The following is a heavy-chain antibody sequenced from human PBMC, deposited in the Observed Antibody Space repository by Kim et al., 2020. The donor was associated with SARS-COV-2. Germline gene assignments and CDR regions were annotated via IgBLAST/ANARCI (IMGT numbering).Heavy chain of an antibody. Sequence: SETLSLTCTVSGGSISSGDYYWSWIRPPPGQLRSCLGYLYYRGSTNYNLYHKSRVTIPVDTYKNQFSLKLSSVTAADTAVYYCASDGMVLEWLLPSNGMDVWRQDTTVTVSS. D-gene: IGHD3-3*01. J-gene: IGHJ6*02. CDR1: GGSISSGDYY. CDR2: LYYRGST. V-gene: IGHV4-30-4*01. CDR3: ASDGMVLEWLLPSNGMDV.